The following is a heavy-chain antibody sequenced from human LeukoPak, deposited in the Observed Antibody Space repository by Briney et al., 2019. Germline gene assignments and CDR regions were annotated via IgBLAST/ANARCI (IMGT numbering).Heavy chain of an antibody. J-gene: IGHJ4*02. Sequence: GGSLRLSCTTSGFTFGDHAMSWVRQAPGKGLEWVSYISTSVSTIYYADSVKGRFTISRDNARNSMYLQMNSLRAEDTAVYYCARDPEGYCSGGSCYSFWGQGTLVTVSS. CDR1: GFTFGDHA. CDR3: ARDPEGYCSGGSCYSF. V-gene: IGHV3-48*03. CDR2: ISTSVSTI. D-gene: IGHD2-15*01.